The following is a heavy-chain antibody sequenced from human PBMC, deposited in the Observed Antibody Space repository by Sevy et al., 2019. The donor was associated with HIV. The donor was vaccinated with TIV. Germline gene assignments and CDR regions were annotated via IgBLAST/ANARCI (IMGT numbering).Heavy chain of an antibody. V-gene: IGHV3-30*02. CDR1: GXXFSSFG. D-gene: IGHD6-19*01. CDR3: AKDYSTGWYGYYYXMDV. Sequence: GGSLRLSCAASGXXFSSFGMHWVRQAPGKGLEWVAFIHYKGSDKYYADAVKGRYTISRDNSKNTVYLQMSSLRAEDTAVYYCAKDYSTGWYGYYYXMDVRGQGTTVTVSS. CDR2: IHYKGSDK. J-gene: IGHJ6*02.